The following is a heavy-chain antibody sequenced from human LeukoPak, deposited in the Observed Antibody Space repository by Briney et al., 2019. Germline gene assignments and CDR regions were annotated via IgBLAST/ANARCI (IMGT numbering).Heavy chain of an antibody. J-gene: IGHJ4*02. CDR2: VYYSGST. CDR1: GGSISSYY. CDR3: ATSIGWPNVFDH. V-gene: IGHV4-59*01. D-gene: IGHD2-21*01. Sequence: SETLSLTCTVSGGSISSYYWNWIRQPPGKRLEWLGYVYYSGSTNYSPSLKSRFTISVDTSKNQFSLKLSSVTAADTAVYYCATSIGWPNVFDHWGQGILVTVSS.